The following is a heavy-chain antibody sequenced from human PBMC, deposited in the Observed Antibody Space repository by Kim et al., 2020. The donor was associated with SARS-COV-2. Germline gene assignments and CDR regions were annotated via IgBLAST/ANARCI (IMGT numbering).Heavy chain of an antibody. J-gene: IGHJ4*02. Sequence: SWKFYMDYVRGRFTSSRDNAKNSLFLQMNSLRAEDAALYYCARGGSYSFEYWGQGSLVTVSS. CDR3: ARGGSYSFEY. V-gene: IGHV3-7*01. D-gene: IGHD5-12*01. CDR2: SWK.